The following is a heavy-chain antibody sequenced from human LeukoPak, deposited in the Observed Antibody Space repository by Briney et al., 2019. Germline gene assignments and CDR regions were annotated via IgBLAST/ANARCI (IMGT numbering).Heavy chain of an antibody. CDR2: ISGDGSKT. CDR1: AFTFDEYA. V-gene: IGHV3-43*02. D-gene: IGHD2-2*01. J-gene: IGHJ4*02. CDR3: AKDRYCSSTSCPTDH. Sequence: GGSLTLSCAASAFTFDEYAMHWVRPAPGKGLEWVSLISGDGSKTDYVDSVKGRFTISRDNNKNSLYLQMNSLRTEDTALYYCAKDRYCSSTSCPTDHWGQGTLVTVSS.